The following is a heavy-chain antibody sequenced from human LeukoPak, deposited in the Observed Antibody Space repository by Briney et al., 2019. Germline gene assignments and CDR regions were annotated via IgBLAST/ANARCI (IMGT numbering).Heavy chain of an antibody. CDR1: GFTFSKYW. CDR3: ATKQWLAPPPDS. Sequence: GGSLRLSCAASGFTFSKYWMLWVRQAPGRGLESVSRINTDGTVTTYADSVKGRFTVSRDNADNTMFLQMNSVRDEDTAVYYCATKQWLAPPPDSWGQGTPVTVSS. D-gene: IGHD6-19*01. J-gene: IGHJ4*02. CDR2: INTDGTVT. V-gene: IGHV3-74*01.